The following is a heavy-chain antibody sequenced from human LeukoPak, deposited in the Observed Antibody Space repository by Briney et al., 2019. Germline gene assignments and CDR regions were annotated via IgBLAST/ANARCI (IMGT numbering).Heavy chain of an antibody. J-gene: IGHJ4*02. D-gene: IGHD2-15*01. Sequence: GESLQISCKVSGYTFNTNWIGWLRQMPGKGLEWMGIIYPGNSDATYSPSSEGQVTISADKSISTAYLQWTSLKASDTAIYYCARQAGDRWSPFDYWGQGTRVTVSS. V-gene: IGHV5-51*01. CDR3: ARQAGDRWSPFDY. CDR2: IYPGNSDA. CDR1: GYTFNTNW.